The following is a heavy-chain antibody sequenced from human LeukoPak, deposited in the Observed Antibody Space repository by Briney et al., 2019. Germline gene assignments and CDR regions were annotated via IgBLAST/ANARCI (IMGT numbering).Heavy chain of an antibody. CDR3: AQLLGYCSGGSCLQADD. J-gene: IGHJ4*02. D-gene: IGHD2-15*01. Sequence: GASVKVSCKASGYTFTGYYMHWVRQAPGQGLEWMGWINPNSGGTNYAQKFQGRVTMTRDTSISTAYMELSRLRSDDTAVYYCAQLLGYCSGGSCLQADDWGQGTLVTVSS. V-gene: IGHV1-2*02. CDR1: GYTFTGYY. CDR2: INPNSGGT.